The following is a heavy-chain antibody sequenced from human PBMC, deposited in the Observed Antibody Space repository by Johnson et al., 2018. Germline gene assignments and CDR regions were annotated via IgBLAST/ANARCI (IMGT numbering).Heavy chain of an antibody. J-gene: IGHJ4*02. Sequence: QVQLQQWGAGLLKPSETLSLSCAVYGGSFSRSFTAYSWSWIRQPPVKGLEWIGEIHHSGSTNYDPSLKSRVTISADTSNLQFSLGLSAVTAADTAVYYFARSMLTGDYYFDYWGQGTLVTVSS. V-gene: IGHV4-34*01. CDR3: ARSMLTGDYYFDY. D-gene: IGHD2-21*01. CDR1: GGSFSRSFTAYS. CDR2: IHHSGST.